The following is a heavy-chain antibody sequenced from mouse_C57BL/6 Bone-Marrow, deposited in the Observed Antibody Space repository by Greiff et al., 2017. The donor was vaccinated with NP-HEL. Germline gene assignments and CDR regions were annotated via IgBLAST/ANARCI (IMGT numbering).Heavy chain of an antibody. V-gene: IGHV1-42*01. CDR3: ARWQLGYFDY. CDR2: INPSTGGT. CDR1: GYSFTGYY. Sequence: EVQLQQSGPELVKPGASVKISCKASGYSFTGYYMNWVKQSPEKSLEWIGEINPSTGGTTYNQKFKAKATLTVDKSSSTAYMQLKSLTSEDSAVYDCARWQLGYFDYWGQGTTLTVSS. J-gene: IGHJ2*01. D-gene: IGHD3-1*01.